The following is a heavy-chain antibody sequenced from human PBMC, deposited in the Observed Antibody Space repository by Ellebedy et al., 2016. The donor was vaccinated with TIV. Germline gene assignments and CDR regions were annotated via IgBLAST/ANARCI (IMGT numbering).Heavy chain of an antibody. CDR1: GYTFTSYG. J-gene: IGHJ3*02. CDR2: ISAYNGNT. CDR3: ARVVSIRQQMAPGAFDI. V-gene: IGHV1-18*04. D-gene: IGHD6-13*01. Sequence: ASVKVSCKASGYTFTSYGISWVRQAPGQGLEWMGWISAYNGNTNYAQKLQGRVTLTEDTSTTTSHMDLTNLKSDDTAVYYCARVVSIRQQMAPGAFDIWGQGTKLTVSS.